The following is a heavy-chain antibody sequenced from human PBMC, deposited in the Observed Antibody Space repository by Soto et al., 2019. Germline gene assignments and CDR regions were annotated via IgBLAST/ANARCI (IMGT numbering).Heavy chain of an antibody. CDR1: GYTFTSYG. CDR2: ISAYNGNT. CDR3: ARVVVVTATIPYWYFDL. Sequence: QVQLVQSGAEVKKPGASVKVSCKASGYTFTSYGISWVRQAPGQGLEWMGWISAYNGNTNYAQKLQGRVTMTTDTTTSTAYMELSSLRSDDTAVYYCARVVVVTATIPYWYFDLWGRGTLVTVSS. J-gene: IGHJ2*01. V-gene: IGHV1-18*01. D-gene: IGHD2-21*02.